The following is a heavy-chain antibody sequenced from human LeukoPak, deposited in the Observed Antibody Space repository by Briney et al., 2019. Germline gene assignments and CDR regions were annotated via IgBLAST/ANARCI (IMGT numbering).Heavy chain of an antibody. D-gene: IGHD1-26*01. CDR3: ARAVGATYYYYYYMDV. CDR1: GYTFTSYG. CDR2: ISAYNGNT. J-gene: IGHJ6*03. Sequence: VASVKVSCKASGYTFTSYGISWVRQAPGRGLEWMGWISAYNGNTNYAQKLQGRVTMTTDTSTSTAYMELRSLRSDDTAVYYCARAVGATYYYYYYMDVWGKGTTVTVSS. V-gene: IGHV1-18*01.